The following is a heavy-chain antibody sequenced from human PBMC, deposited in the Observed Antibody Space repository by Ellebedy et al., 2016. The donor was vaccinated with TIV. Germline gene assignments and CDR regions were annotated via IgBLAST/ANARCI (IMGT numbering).Heavy chain of an antibody. J-gene: IGHJ2*01. Sequence: AASVKVSCKASGGTFSTYAISWVRQAPGQGLQWMGGVIPIFGTANYAQKFQGRVTITADESTSTAYMELSSLKSEDTAVYYCEKAEGRGYSYTVDWYFDLWGRGTLVTVSS. V-gene: IGHV1-69*13. CDR1: GGTFSTYA. CDR3: EKAEGRGYSYTVDWYFDL. D-gene: IGHD5-18*01. CDR2: VIPIFGTA.